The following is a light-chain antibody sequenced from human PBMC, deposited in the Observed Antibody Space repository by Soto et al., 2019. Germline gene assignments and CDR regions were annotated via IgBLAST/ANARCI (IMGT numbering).Light chain of an antibody. CDR1: SXXVGGYNY. Sequence: QSALTQPASVSGSPGQSITISCXGTSXXVGGYNYVSWYQQHPGKAPKLMIYDVSNRPSGVSNRFSGSKSGNTASLTISGLQAEDEADYYCSSYTSSSSYVFGTGTKLTVL. CDR2: DVS. J-gene: IGLJ1*01. CDR3: SSYTSSSSYV. V-gene: IGLV2-14*01.